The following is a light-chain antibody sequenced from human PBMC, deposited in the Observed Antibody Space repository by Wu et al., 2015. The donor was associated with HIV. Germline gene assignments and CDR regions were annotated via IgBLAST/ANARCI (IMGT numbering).Light chain of an antibody. CDR1: QSVSSSY. V-gene: IGKV3-20*01. J-gene: IGKJ1*01. CDR3: QQYGTSPHT. CDR2: GAS. Sequence: EIVLTQSPGTLSLSPGERATLSCRASQSVSSSYLARYQQKPGQAPRLLIYGASRRATGIPDRVSGSGSGTDFTLTISRLEPEDFAVYYCQQYGTSPHTFGQGTKVEIK.